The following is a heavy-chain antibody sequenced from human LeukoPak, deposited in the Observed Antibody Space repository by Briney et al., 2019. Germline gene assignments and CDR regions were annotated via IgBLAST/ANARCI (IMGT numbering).Heavy chain of an antibody. J-gene: IGHJ4*02. V-gene: IGHV3-53*01. CDR2: IYSGGST. CDR1: GFTVSSNY. Sequence: GGSLRLSCAASGFTVSSNYMSWVRQAPGKGLEWVSVIYSGGSTYNADSVKGRFTISRDKSKNTLYLHMNSLRAEDTAVYYCAKDLTTVTTGDYWGQGTLVTVSS. D-gene: IGHD4-17*01. CDR3: AKDLTTVTTGDY.